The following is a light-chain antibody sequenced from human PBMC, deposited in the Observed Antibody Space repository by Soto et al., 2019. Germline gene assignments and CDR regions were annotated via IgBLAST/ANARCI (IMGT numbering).Light chain of an antibody. CDR2: GAS. J-gene: IGKJ1*01. V-gene: IGKV3-15*01. Sequence: EILLTQSPDTLSLSPGERATLSCRASQTIRGTLAWYQQKPGQAPRLLIHGASTRAPGFPARFSGSGSGTDFTLTISSLQSEDFAVYYCQQYDNWPWTFGQGTKVDIK. CDR3: QQYDNWPWT. CDR1: QTIRGT.